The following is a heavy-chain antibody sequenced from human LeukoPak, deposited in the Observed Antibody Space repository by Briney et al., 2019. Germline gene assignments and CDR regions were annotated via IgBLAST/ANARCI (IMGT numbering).Heavy chain of an antibody. D-gene: IGHD6-19*01. CDR1: GFTFSTYA. J-gene: IGHJ4*02. CDR2: IGGGGPTT. Sequence: GGSLRLSCAASGFTFSTYAMNWVRQAPAKGLEWVSTIGGGGPTTDYADSVKNRFTISRDNSKNTLYLQMNSLRAEDTAVYFCARGFLGGTDQYFDSWGQGTLVTVSS. CDR3: ARGFLGGTDQYFDS. V-gene: IGHV3-23*01.